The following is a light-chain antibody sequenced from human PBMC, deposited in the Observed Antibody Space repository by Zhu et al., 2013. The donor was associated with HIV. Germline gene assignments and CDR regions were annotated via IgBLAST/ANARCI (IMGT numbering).Light chain of an antibody. Sequence: QSVLTQPPSMSGAPGQRVTISCTGSSSNIGAGYDVHWYQQVPGTAPKLLIYANNNRPSGVPDRFSGSKSGNTASLTVSGLQAEDEADYYCSSYAGNNNYVFGTGTKVTVL. CDR2: ANN. CDR1: SSNIGAGYD. CDR3: SSYAGNNNYV. J-gene: IGLJ1*01. V-gene: IGLV1-40*01.